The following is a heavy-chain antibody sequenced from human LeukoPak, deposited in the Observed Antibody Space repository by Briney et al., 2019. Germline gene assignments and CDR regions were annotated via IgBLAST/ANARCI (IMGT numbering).Heavy chain of an antibody. J-gene: IGHJ4*02. CDR3: AALAGVQGLAYDPRDYFDS. V-gene: IGHV1-58*01. CDR1: GFTFTSSA. CDR2: IVLGSGNT. Sequence: SVKVSCKASGFTFTSSAVQWVRQARGKRLEWIGCIVLGSGNTNYAQQFQERVTITRDLSTSSTYLELSSLRSEDTAVYYCAALAGVQGLAYDPRDYFDSWGQGTLVTVSS. D-gene: IGHD7-27*01.